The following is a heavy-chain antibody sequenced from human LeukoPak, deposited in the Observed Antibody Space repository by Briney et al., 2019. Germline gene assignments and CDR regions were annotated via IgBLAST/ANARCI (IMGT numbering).Heavy chain of an antibody. D-gene: IGHD6-13*01. V-gene: IGHV3-21*01. CDR3: ARADPYSSSWYFGY. CDR2: ISSSSSYI. J-gene: IGHJ4*02. CDR1: GFTFSSYS. Sequence: PGGSPRLSCAASGFTFSSYSMNWVRQAPGKGLEWVSSISSSSSYIYYADSVKGRFTISRDNAKNSLYLQMNSLRAEDTAVYYCARADPYSSSWYFGYWGQGTLVTVSS.